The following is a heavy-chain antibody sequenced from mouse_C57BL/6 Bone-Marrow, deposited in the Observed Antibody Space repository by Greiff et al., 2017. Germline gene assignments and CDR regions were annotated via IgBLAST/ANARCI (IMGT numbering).Heavy chain of an antibody. Sequence: QVQLKQPGAELVRPGTSVKLSCKASGYTFTSYWMHWVKQRPGQGLEWIGVIDPSDSYTNYNQKFKGKATLTVDTSSSTAYMQLSSLTSEDSAVYYCARFGDGYDSYDFDYWGQGTTLTVSS. CDR2: IDPSDSYT. D-gene: IGHD2-2*01. CDR1: GYTFTSYW. V-gene: IGHV1-59*01. CDR3: ARFGDGYDSYDFDY. J-gene: IGHJ2*01.